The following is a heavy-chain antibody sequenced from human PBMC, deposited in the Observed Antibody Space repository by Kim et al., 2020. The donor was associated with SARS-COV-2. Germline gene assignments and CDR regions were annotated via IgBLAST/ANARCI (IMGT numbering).Heavy chain of an antibody. CDR3: ATGYYDIHRAPDYFDY. V-gene: IGHV1-18*01. CDR2: ISAYNGNT. CDR1: GYTFTSYG. Sequence: ASVKVSCKASGYTFTSYGISWVRQAPGQGLEWMGWISAYNGNTNYAQKLQGRVTMTTDTSTSTAYMQLRSLRSDDTAVYYCATGYYDIHRAPDYFDYWGQGTLVTVSS. D-gene: IGHD3-9*01. J-gene: IGHJ4*02.